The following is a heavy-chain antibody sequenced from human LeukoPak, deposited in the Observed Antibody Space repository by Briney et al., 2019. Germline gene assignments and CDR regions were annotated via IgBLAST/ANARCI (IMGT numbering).Heavy chain of an antibody. J-gene: IGHJ3*02. V-gene: IGHV4-39*07. Sequence: SETLSLTCTVSGGSISSNDYYWDWIRQPPGMGLEYIGSIYYSGSTYYNPSLKSRVTISVDTSKNQFSLKLSSVTAADTAVYYCARWDPWASAFDIWGQGTMVTVSS. D-gene: IGHD1-26*01. CDR3: ARWDPWASAFDI. CDR2: IYYSGST. CDR1: GGSISSNDYY.